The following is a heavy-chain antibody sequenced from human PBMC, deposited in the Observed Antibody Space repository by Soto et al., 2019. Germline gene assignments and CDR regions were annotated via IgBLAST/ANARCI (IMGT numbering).Heavy chain of an antibody. CDR1: GGTFSSYT. Sequence: ASVKVSCKASGGTFSSYTISWVRQAPGQGLEWMGRIIPILGIANYAQKFQGRVTITADKSTSTAYMELSSLRSEDTAVYYCARVRVPAENDAFDIWGQGTMVTVSS. CDR2: IIPILGIA. V-gene: IGHV1-69*02. J-gene: IGHJ3*02. CDR3: ARVRVPAENDAFDI. D-gene: IGHD2-2*01.